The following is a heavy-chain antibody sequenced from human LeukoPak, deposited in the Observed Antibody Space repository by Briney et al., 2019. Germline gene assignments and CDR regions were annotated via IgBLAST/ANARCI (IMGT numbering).Heavy chain of an antibody. J-gene: IGHJ4*02. Sequence: SETLSLTCTVSGGSISSGGYYWSWIRQHPGKSLEWIGYIYYSGSTYYNPSLKSRVTISVDTSKNQFSLKLSSVTAADTAVYYCARGYGDYEGYYFDYWGQGTLVTVSS. CDR3: ARGYGDYEGYYFDY. D-gene: IGHD4-17*01. V-gene: IGHV4-31*03. CDR1: GGSISSGGYY. CDR2: IYYSGST.